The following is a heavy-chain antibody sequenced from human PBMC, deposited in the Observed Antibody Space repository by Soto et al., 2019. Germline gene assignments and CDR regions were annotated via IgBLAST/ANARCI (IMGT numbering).Heavy chain of an antibody. CDR3: TANGYYSLDY. J-gene: IGHJ4*02. CDR2: IYHSGRT. V-gene: IGHV4-4*02. D-gene: IGHD5-12*01. CDR1: GDSITNDRW. Sequence: QVQLQESGPGLVKPSGTLSLTCSVSGDSITNDRWWSWVRQSPGKGLEWIGEIYHSGRTNYNPSLKSRVILSVDKSKNNFSLTLSSVTAADTAVYYCTANGYYSLDYWGQESLVTVSS.